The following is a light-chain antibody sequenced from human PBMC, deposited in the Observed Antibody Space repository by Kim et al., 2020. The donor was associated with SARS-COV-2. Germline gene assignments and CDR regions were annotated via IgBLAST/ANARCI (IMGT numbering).Light chain of an antibody. CDR3: QQYDTSPWT. CDR2: GTS. J-gene: IGKJ1*01. CDR1: QSVGSDY. V-gene: IGKV3-20*01. Sequence: EVVLTQSPDTLSLSPGERATLSCRTSQSVGSDYLAWYQQKPGQAPRLLIYGTSSRATGIPDRFSGSGSGTDFTLTISRLEPEDFAVFYCQQYDTSPWTFGQGTKLEIK.